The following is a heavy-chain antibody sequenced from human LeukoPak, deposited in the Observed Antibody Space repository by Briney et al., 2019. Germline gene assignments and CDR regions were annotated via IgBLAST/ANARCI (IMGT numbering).Heavy chain of an antibody. Sequence: SETLSLTCTVSGGSISSYYWSWIRQPPGKGLEWIGYIYTSGSTNYNPSLKSRVTISVDTSKNQFSLKLSSVTAADTAVYYCARAVAFGVFDYWGQGTLVTVSS. CDR1: GGSISSYY. CDR2: IYTSGST. CDR3: ARAVAFGVFDY. D-gene: IGHD3-3*01. V-gene: IGHV4-4*09. J-gene: IGHJ4*02.